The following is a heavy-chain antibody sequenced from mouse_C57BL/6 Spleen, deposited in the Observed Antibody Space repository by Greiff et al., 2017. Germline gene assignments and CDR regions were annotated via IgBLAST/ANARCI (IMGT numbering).Heavy chain of an antibody. J-gene: IGHJ2*01. CDR1: GFNIKNTY. Sequence: EVQLQQSVAELVRPGASVKLSCTASGFNIKNTYMHWVKQRPEQGMEWIGRIDPANGNTKYAPKFQGKATITADTSSNTAYLQLSSLTSEDTAIYYCALITTVVATGYFDYWGQGTTLTVSS. D-gene: IGHD1-1*01. V-gene: IGHV14-3*01. CDR2: IDPANGNT. CDR3: ALITTVVATGYFDY.